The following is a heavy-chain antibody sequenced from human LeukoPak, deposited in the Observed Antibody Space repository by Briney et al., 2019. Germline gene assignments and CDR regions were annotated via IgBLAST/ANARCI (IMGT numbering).Heavy chain of an antibody. CDR2: IYYSGST. CDR3: ARERRQLEWFDP. Sequence: SETLTLTCAVYGVSFSGYYWSWIRQPPGKGLEWIGYIYYSGSTYYNPSLMSRVTISVDTSKNQFSLKLSSVTAADTAVYYCARERRQLEWFDPWGQGTLVTVSS. J-gene: IGHJ5*02. V-gene: IGHV4-34*09. D-gene: IGHD6-6*01. CDR1: GVSFSGYY.